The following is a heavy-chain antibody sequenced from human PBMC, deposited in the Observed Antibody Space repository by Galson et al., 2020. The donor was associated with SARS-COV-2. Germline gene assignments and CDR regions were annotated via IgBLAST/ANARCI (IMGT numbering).Heavy chain of an antibody. D-gene: IGHD3-22*01. J-gene: IGHJ4*02. CDR1: GFSFSDYT. CDR2: ISGISTYR. CDR3: ARPNYSDDSSGYSVDY. Sequence: GGSLRLSCAASGFSFSDYTMHWVRQAPGKGLEWVSSISGISTYRYYADSLKGRFTVSRDNAKNSLYLQMNSLRAEDTAVYYCARPNYSDDSSGYSVDYWGQGTLVTVSS. V-gene: IGHV3-21*01.